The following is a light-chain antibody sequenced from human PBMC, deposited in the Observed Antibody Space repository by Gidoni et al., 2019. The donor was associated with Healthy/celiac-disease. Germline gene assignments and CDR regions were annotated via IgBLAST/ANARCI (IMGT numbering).Light chain of an antibody. CDR2: DAS. Sequence: DIQMTQSPSSLSASVGDRVTITCQASQDISNYLNWYQQKPGKAPKLLIYDASNLETGVPSRFSGSVSGTDFTFTIRSLQPEDIATYYCQQYDNLPLTFGGGTKVEIK. V-gene: IGKV1-33*01. J-gene: IGKJ4*01. CDR1: QDISNY. CDR3: QQYDNLPLT.